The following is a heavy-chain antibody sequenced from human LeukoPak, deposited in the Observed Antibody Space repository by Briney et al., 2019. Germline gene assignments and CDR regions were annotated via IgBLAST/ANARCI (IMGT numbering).Heavy chain of an antibody. CDR2: IRYDGSNK. V-gene: IGHV3-30*02. Sequence: GGSLRLSCAASGSIFSSYGMHWVRQAPGKGLEWVAFIRYDGSNKYYADSVKGRFAISRDNSKNTLYLQMNRLRAEDTAVYYCAKEAGLNWFDPWGQGTLVTVSS. J-gene: IGHJ5*02. CDR3: AKEAGLNWFDP. CDR1: GSIFSSYG.